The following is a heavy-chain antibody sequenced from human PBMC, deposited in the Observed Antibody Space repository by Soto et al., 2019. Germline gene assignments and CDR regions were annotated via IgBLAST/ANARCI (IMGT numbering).Heavy chain of an antibody. CDR1: GFTFSSYA. D-gene: IGHD5-12*01. CDR2: ISGSGGST. V-gene: IGHV3-23*01. J-gene: IGHJ6*02. CDR3: AKDGYSGYDSLRYYYYGMDV. Sequence: PGGSLRLSCAASGFTFSSYAMSWVRQAPGKGLEWVSAISGSGGSTYYADSVKGRFTISRDNSKNTLYLQMNSLRAEDTAVYYCAKDGYSGYDSLRYYYYGMDVWGQGTTVTV.